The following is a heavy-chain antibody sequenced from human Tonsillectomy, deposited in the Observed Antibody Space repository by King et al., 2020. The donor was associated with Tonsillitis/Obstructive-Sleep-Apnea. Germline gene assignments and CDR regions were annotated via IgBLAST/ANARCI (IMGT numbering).Heavy chain of an antibody. CDR1: GFTFSSYA. CDR3: ASRLVDLSDAFDI. CDR2: ISSNGGRT. J-gene: IGHJ3*02. V-gene: IGHV3-64*01. D-gene: IGHD1-26*01. Sequence: VQLVESGGGLVQPGGSLRLSCAASGFTFSSYAMHWVRQAPGKGLDYVSAISSNGGRTYCANSVKGRFTISSANSKKTLYLQMGSLRAEDMAVYYCASRLVDLSDAFDIWGQGTMVTVSS.